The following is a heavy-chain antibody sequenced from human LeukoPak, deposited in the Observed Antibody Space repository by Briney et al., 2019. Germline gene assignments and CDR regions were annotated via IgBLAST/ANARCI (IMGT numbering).Heavy chain of an antibody. J-gene: IGHJ6*03. CDR2: IIPIFGTA. D-gene: IGHD3-22*01. CDR1: GGTFSSYA. V-gene: IGHV1-69*13. CDR3: ARGASYYDSSGYYMDV. Sequence: ASVKVSCKASGGTFSSYAISWVRQAPGQGLEWMGGIIPIFGTANYAQKFQGRVTITADESTSTAYMELSSLGSEDTAVYYCARGASYYDSSGYYMDVWGKGTTVTVSS.